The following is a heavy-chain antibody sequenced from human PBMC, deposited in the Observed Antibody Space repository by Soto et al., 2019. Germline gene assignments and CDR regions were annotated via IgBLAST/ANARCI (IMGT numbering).Heavy chain of an antibody. V-gene: IGHV3-64D*06. Sequence: GGSLRLSCSPSGFTFSTYDVHWVRQAPGKGLEFVAGISPTGVSTYYADSVKGRSTISRDNSKNTLYLQMSSLRPDDTAVYYCVKLTDYWGQEPWSPSPQ. J-gene: IGHJ4*01. CDR1: GFTFSTYD. CDR3: VKLTDY. D-gene: IGHD3-9*01. CDR2: ISPTGVST.